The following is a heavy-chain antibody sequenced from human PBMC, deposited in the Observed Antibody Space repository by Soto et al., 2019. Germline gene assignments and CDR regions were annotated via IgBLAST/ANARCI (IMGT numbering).Heavy chain of an antibody. CDR2: IYSGGST. V-gene: IGHV3-53*01. CDR3: ARDPLTAFPLRHYYYYGMDV. D-gene: IGHD7-27*01. Sequence: PGGSLRLSCAASGFTVSSNYMSWVRQAPGKGLEWVSVIYSGGSTYYADSVKGRFTISRDNSKNTLYLQMNSLRAEDTAVYYCARDPLTAFPLRHYYYYGMDVCGQGTTVTVSS. J-gene: IGHJ6*02. CDR1: GFTVSSNY.